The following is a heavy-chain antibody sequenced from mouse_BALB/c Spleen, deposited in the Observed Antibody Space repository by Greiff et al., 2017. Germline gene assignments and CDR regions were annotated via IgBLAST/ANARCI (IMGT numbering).Heavy chain of an antibody. V-gene: IGHV5-17*02. J-gene: IGHJ4*01. CDR3: ARHYSYAMDY. D-gene: IGHD1-1*02. CDR1: GFTFSSFG. Sequence: EVQLQESGGGLVQPGGSRKLSCAASGFTFSSFGMHWVRQAPEKGLEWVAYISSGSSTIYYADTVKGRFTISRDNPKNTLFLQMTSLRSEDTAMYYCARHYSYAMDYWGQGTSVTVSS. CDR2: ISSGSSTI.